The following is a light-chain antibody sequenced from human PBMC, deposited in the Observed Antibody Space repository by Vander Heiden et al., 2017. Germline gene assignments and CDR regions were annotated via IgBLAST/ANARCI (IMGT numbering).Light chain of an antibody. CDR1: QSLLHSNGYTY. V-gene: IGKV2-28*01. CDR3: MQSRQTPWT. Sequence: DIVMTQPPLSLPVTPGEPASISCRSSQSLLHSNGYTYLDWYLQKPGQSPQLLISLGSNRASGVPDRFSGSGSGTDFTLKISRVEAEDVGVYYCMQSRQTPWTFGQGTKVEIK. CDR2: LGS. J-gene: IGKJ1*01.